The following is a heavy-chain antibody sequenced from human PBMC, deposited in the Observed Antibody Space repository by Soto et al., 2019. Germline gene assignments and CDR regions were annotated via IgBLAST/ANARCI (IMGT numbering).Heavy chain of an antibody. J-gene: IGHJ6*02. V-gene: IGHV1-8*01. CDR2: MNPNSGNT. CDR3: ATMALYDSSGYSFFMDV. D-gene: IGHD3-22*01. CDR1: GYTFTSYD. Sequence: ASVKVSCKASGYTFTSYDINWVRQATGQGLEWMGWMNPNSGNTGYAQKFQGRVTMTRNTSISTAYMELSSLRSEDTAVYYCATMALYDSSGYSFFMDVWGQGTTVTVS.